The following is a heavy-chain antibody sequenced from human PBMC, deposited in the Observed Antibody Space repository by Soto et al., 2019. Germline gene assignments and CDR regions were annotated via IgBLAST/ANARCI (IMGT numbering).Heavy chain of an antibody. V-gene: IGHV4-31*03. CDR2: IYYSGST. CDR1: GGSISSGGYY. Sequence: ASETLSLTCTVSGGSISSGGYYWSWIRQHPGKGLEWIGYIYYSGSTYYNPSLKSRVTISEDTSKNQFSLKLSSVTAADTAVYYCARDQVESSGWLFDYWGQGTLVTVSS. J-gene: IGHJ4*02. CDR3: ARDQVESSGWLFDY. D-gene: IGHD6-19*01.